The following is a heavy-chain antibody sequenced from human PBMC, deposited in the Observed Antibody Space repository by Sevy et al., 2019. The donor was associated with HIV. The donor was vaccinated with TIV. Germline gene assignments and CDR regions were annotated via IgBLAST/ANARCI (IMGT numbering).Heavy chain of an antibody. J-gene: IGHJ3*02. CDR1: GFNFSSYG. CDR3: AKESGSYYDFWSGHDAFAI. D-gene: IGHD3-3*01. Sequence: GGSLRLSCAASGFNFSSYGMHWVSQAPGKGLEWVAVISYDGSSKYYADSVKGRFTISRDNSKNTVYLQINRLRAEDTAVYYCAKESGSYYDFWSGHDAFAIWGQGTMVTVSS. CDR2: ISYDGSSK. V-gene: IGHV3-30*18.